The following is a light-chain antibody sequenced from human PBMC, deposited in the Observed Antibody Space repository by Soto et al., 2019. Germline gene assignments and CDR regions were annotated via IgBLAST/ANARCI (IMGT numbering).Light chain of an antibody. CDR2: AVS. J-gene: IGKJ1*01. Sequence: DIQMTQSPSSLSPSVGDRVTITCRASQSISTYLNWYQHKPGKAPKVLIYAVSSLQSGVPSRFSGSGSGTDFTLTITSLQPEDSATYYCQHSYGTPRTFGQGTKVEIK. CDR1: QSISTY. CDR3: QHSYGTPRT. V-gene: IGKV1-39*01.